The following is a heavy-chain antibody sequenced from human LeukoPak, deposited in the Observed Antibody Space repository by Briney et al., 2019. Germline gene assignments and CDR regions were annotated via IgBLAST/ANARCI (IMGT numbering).Heavy chain of an antibody. V-gene: IGHV4-59*08. CDR2: ISSGGST. Sequence: SETLSLTCTVSGASISRYFWNWIRQPPGKELEWIGYISSGGSTNYNPSLKSRVTISIDTSKNQFSLKLTSVTAADTAVYYCARQNPAAEGQGLDHWGQGALVTVSS. CDR1: GASISRYF. J-gene: IGHJ4*02. D-gene: IGHD6-13*01. CDR3: ARQNPAAEGQGLDH.